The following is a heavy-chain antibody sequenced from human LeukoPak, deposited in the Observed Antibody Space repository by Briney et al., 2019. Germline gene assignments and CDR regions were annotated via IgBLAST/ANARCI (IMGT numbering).Heavy chain of an antibody. Sequence: GGSLRLSCAASGFTFSSYAMSWVRQAPGKGLEWVSGISASGGLTYYADSVKGRFTISRDNPKNTLYLQMNGLRAEDTAVYYCAKISGGSGSYYLYYFDSWGQGTLVTVSS. CDR3: AKISGGSGSYYLYYFDS. CDR2: ISASGGLT. CDR1: GFTFSSYA. V-gene: IGHV3-23*01. J-gene: IGHJ4*02. D-gene: IGHD3-10*01.